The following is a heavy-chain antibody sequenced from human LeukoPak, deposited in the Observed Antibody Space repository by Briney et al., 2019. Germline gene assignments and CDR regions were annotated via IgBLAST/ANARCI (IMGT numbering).Heavy chain of an antibody. CDR1: GFTFSSYW. CDR3: ATPLDYYDSSGYHQGGD. CDR2: IKQDGGKK. Sequence: GGSLRLSCAASGFTFSSYWMTWVRQAPGKGLEWVANIKQDGGKKNYVDSVKGRFTISRDNAKNSPYLQMNSLRAEDTAVYYCATPLDYYDSSGYHQGGDWGQGTLVTVSS. D-gene: IGHD3-22*01. V-gene: IGHV3-7*03. J-gene: IGHJ4*02.